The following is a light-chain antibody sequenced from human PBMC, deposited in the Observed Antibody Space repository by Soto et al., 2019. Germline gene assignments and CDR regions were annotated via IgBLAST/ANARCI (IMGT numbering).Light chain of an antibody. J-gene: IGLJ1*01. CDR3: AAWDDSLNGFYV. Sequence: QSALTQPPSVSGAPGQRVTISCTGSSANIGAAYNVDWYQQLPGTAPKLLIYGNNNRPSGVPARFSGSKSGTSASLAISGLRSEDEADYYCAAWDDSLNGFYVFGTGTKVTVL. V-gene: IGLV1-40*01. CDR2: GNN. CDR1: SANIGAAYN.